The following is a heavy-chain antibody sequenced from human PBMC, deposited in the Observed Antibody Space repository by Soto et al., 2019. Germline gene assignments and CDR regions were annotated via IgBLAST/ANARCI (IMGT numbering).Heavy chain of an antibody. D-gene: IGHD6-19*01. Sequence: SVKVSCKASGYTFTGYYMHWVRQAPGQGLEWMGWINPTSGGKNYAQKFQGRVTMTRDTSISTAYMELSRLRSDDTAVYHCARSPLGLANLDYWGQGTLVTVTS. CDR2: INPTSGGK. V-gene: IGHV1-2*02. CDR3: ARSPLGLANLDY. J-gene: IGHJ4*02. CDR1: GYTFTGYY.